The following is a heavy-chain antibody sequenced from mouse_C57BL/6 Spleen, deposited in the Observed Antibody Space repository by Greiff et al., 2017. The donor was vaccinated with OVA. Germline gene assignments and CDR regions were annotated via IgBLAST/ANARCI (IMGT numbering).Heavy chain of an antibody. D-gene: IGHD2-1*01. Sequence: QVQLQQPGAELVRPGTSVKLSCKASGYTFTSYWMHWVKQRPGQGLEWIGVIDPSDSYTNYNQKFKGKATLTVDTSSSTAYMQLSSLTSEDSAVYDCARGGNSGYLDYWGQGTTLTVSS. CDR2: IDPSDSYT. V-gene: IGHV1-59*01. J-gene: IGHJ2*01. CDR1: GYTFTSYW. CDR3: ARGGNSGYLDY.